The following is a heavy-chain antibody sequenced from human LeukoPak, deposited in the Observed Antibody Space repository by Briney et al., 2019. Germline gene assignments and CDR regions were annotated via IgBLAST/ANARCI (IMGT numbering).Heavy chain of an antibody. J-gene: IGHJ3*02. CDR3: ARVIGAYGAFDI. Sequence: SQTLSLTCTVSGGSISSGSYYWSWIRQPAGKGLEWIGRIYTSGSTNYNPSLKSRVTLSVDTSKNQFSLKLSSVTAADTAVYYCARVIGAYGAFDIWGQGTMVTVSS. D-gene: IGHD1-26*01. V-gene: IGHV4-61*02. CDR2: IYTSGST. CDR1: GGSISSGSYY.